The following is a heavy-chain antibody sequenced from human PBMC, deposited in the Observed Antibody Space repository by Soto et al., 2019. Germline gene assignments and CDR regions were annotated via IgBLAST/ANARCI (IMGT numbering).Heavy chain of an antibody. CDR3: ARDSGYDLSAPTYYFDY. V-gene: IGHV3-30-3*01. CDR2: ISYDGSNK. J-gene: IGHJ4*02. CDR1: GFTFSSYA. Sequence: HPGGSLRLSCAASGFTFSSYAMHWVRQAPGKGLEWVAVISYDGSNKYYADSVKGRFTISRDNSKNTLYLQMNSLRAEDTAVYYCARDSGYDLSAPTYYFDYWGQGTLVTVSS. D-gene: IGHD5-12*01.